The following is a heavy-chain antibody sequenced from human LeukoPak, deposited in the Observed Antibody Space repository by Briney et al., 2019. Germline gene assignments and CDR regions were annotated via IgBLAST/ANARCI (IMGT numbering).Heavy chain of an antibody. CDR2: ISSSSSYI. CDR3: ARDGPNYDILTGYSDY. D-gene: IGHD3-9*01. CDR1: GFTFSSYE. V-gene: IGHV3-21*01. Sequence: GGSLRLSCAASGFTFSSYEMNWVRQAPGKGLEWVSSISSSSSYIYYADSVKGRFTISRDNAKNSLYLQMNSLRAEDTAVYYCARDGPNYDILTGYSDYWGQGTLVTVSS. J-gene: IGHJ4*02.